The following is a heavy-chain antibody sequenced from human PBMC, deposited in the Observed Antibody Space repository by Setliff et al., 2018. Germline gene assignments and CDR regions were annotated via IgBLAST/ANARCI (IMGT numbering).Heavy chain of an antibody. CDR3: ARGLGYCSSTSCLSYGMDV. Sequence: SVKVSCKASGGTFSRYAISWVRQAPGQGLEWMGGIIPILGIANYAQKFQGRVTITADESASTAYMELSSLRSEDTAVYYCARGLGYCSSTSCLSYGMDVWGQGTTVTVSS. J-gene: IGHJ6*02. D-gene: IGHD2-2*01. CDR2: IIPILGIA. CDR1: GGTFSRYA. V-gene: IGHV1-69*10.